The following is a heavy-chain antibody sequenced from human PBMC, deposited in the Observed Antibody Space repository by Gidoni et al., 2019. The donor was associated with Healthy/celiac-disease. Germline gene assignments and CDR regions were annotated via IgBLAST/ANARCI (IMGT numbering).Heavy chain of an antibody. CDR3: ARVRAKLELMRYYYYYGMDV. Sequence: QVQLQQWGAGLLKPSETLSLTCAVYGGSFSGYYWSWIRQPPGKGLEWIGEINHSGSTNYHPSLKSRVTISVDTSKNQFSLKLSSVTAADTAVYYCARVRAKLELMRYYYYYGMDVWGQGTTVTVSS. J-gene: IGHJ6*02. V-gene: IGHV4-34*01. D-gene: IGHD1-7*01. CDR1: GGSFSGYY. CDR2: INHSGST.